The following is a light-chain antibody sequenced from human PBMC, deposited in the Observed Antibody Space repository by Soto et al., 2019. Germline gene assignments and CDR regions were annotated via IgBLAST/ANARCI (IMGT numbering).Light chain of an antibody. V-gene: IGKV3-20*01. J-gene: IGKJ3*01. Sequence: EIVLTQSPGTLSFSPGERATLTCRASQSVFSSYLAWFQQKPGQAPRLLIYGASSRATGIPDRFSGRGSGTDFALTISRLEPEAFAVYYCQQYCNAPFTFCPGTKVDIK. CDR2: GAS. CDR3: QQYCNAPFT. CDR1: QSVFSSY.